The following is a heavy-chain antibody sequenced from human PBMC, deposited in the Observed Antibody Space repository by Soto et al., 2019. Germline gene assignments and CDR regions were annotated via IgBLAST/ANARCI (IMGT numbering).Heavy chain of an antibody. V-gene: IGHV1-18*01. Sequence: QVQLVQSGAEVKKPGASVKVSCKASGYTFTSYGISWVRQAPGQGLEWMGWISAYNGNTNYAQKLQGRVTMTTDTATSSADMELRRLRSDDTDVYYCAREPRGIDVWGQGTTVTVSS. CDR2: ISAYNGNT. CDR1: GYTFTSYG. CDR3: AREPRGIDV. J-gene: IGHJ6*02.